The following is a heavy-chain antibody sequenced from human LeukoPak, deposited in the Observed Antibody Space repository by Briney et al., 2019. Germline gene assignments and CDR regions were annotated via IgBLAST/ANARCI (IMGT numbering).Heavy chain of an antibody. CDR2: ISSSSRYI. J-gene: IGHJ4*02. CDR1: GFTFSTYT. CDR3: TRDRIVASIIGYYFDS. V-gene: IGHV3-21*06. D-gene: IGHD5-12*01. Sequence: GGSLILSCAASGFTFSTYTMNWVRQAPGKGLEWVSSISSSSRYIYYADSVKGRFTISRDNAKNSLSLQLNSLRAEDTAVYYCTRDRIVASIIGYYFDSWGQGTLVTVSS.